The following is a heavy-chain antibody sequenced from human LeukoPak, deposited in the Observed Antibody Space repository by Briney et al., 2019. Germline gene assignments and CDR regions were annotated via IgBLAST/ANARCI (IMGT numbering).Heavy chain of an antibody. D-gene: IGHD6-13*01. CDR1: GFTFSSYG. CDR2: INWNGGST. CDR3: ARDGSGSSWYHYFDY. J-gene: IGHJ4*02. V-gene: IGHV3-20*04. Sequence: GGSLRLSCAASGFTFSSYGMHWVRQAPGKGLEWVSGINWNGGSTGYADSVKGRFTISKDNAKNSLHLQMNSLRAEDTAVYYCARDGSGSSWYHYFDYWGQGTLVTVSS.